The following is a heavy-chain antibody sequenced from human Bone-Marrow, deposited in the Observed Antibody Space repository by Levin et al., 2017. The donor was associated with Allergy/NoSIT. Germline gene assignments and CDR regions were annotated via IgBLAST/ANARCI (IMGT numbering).Heavy chain of an antibody. V-gene: IGHV4-4*07. CDR3: ARITWGSSGTFFDN. CDR1: GDFSGNFF. D-gene: IGHD3-16*01. CDR2: VYTDGNT. Sequence: TSETLSLTCTVSGDFSGNFFWSWIRQPAGKGLQWLGRVYTDGNTNYNPSLSGRVTLSRDASKNQFFLHLTSVTAADTAIYYCARITWGSSGTFFDNWGQGALVTVSS. J-gene: IGHJ4*02.